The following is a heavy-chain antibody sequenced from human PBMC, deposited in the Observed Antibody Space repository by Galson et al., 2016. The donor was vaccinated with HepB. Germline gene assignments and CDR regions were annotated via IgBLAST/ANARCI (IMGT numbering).Heavy chain of an antibody. CDR2: ISGSGGNT. V-gene: IGHV3-23*01. D-gene: IGHD2-15*01. J-gene: IGHJ4*02. CDR1: GFTFSSYG. CDR3: AKIKGRWVADY. Sequence: SLRLSCAASGFTFSSYGMSWVRQAPRKGLEWVSGISGSGGNTYYADSAKGRFTISRDNSKNTLYLQMNSLRAEDTAVYYCAKIKGRWVADYWGQGTLVTVSS.